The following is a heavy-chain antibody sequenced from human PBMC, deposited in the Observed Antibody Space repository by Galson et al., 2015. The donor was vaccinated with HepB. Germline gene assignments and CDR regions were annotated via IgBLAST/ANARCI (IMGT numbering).Heavy chain of an antibody. Sequence: SVKVSCKASGYTFTEYGINWVRQVPGQGPEWMGWIDTNARKPTYVQGFTGRFVFSLDISVSTAYLQINSLKTEDTAIYYCAKGDATGYYDFWGQGTLVTVSS. CDR3: AKGDATGYYDF. CDR2: IDTNARKP. CDR1: GYTFTEYG. J-gene: IGHJ4*02. D-gene: IGHD3-9*01. V-gene: IGHV7-4-1*02.